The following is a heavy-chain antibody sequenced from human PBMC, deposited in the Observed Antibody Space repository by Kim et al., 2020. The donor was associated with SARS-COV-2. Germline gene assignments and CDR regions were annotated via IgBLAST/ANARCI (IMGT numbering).Heavy chain of an antibody. Sequence: GESLKISCKGSGYSFTDYWIGWVRQMPGKGLEWMGIIYPGDSDTRYSPSFQGQVTISADKSINAAYLQWSSLKASDTAMYYCVRSGQLLSLDYWGQGTLVTVSS. V-gene: IGHV5-51*01. CDR1: GYSFTDYW. CDR2: IYPGDSDT. D-gene: IGHD2-2*01. CDR3: VRSGQLLSLDY. J-gene: IGHJ4*02.